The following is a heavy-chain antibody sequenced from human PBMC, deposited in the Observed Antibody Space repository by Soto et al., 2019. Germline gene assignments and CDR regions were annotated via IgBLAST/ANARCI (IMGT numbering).Heavy chain of an antibody. CDR2: IIPIFGTA. V-gene: IGHV1-69*06. J-gene: IGHJ4*02. CDR1: GGTSSIYA. Sequence: SVKVSCKASGGTSSIYAISCVLRSPVQGLEWMGGIIPIFGTANYAQKFQGRVTITADKSTSTAYMELSSLRSEDTAVYYCARGSGWYTTPPDYWGQGTLVTVSS. CDR3: ARGSGWYTTPPDY. D-gene: IGHD6-13*01.